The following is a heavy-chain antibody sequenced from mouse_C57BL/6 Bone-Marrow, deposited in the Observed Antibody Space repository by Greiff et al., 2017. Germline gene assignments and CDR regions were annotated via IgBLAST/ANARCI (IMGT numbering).Heavy chain of an antibody. Sequence: EVNVVESGGGLVQSGRSLRLSCATSGFTFSDFYMEWVRQAPGKGLEWIAASRNKANDYTTEYSASVKGRFIVSRDTSQSILYLQMNALRAEDTAIYYCARDPGSSGYVDYAMDYWGQGTSVTVSS. D-gene: IGHD3-2*02. J-gene: IGHJ4*01. CDR3: ARDPGSSGYVDYAMDY. CDR1: GFTFSDFY. V-gene: IGHV7-1*01. CDR2: SRNKANDYTT.